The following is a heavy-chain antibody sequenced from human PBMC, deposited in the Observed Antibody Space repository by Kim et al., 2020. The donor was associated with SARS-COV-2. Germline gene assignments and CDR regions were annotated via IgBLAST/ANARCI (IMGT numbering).Heavy chain of an antibody. D-gene: IGHD3-9*01. Sequence: GSLRLSCAASGFTFSSYAMSWVRQAPGKGLEWVSAISGSGGSTYYADSVKGRFTISRDNSKNTLYLQMNSLRAEDTAVYYCAKGFGILTGYLSDYWGQGTLVTVSS. V-gene: IGHV3-23*01. CDR2: ISGSGGST. CDR1: GFTFSSYA. CDR3: AKGFGILTGYLSDY. J-gene: IGHJ4*02.